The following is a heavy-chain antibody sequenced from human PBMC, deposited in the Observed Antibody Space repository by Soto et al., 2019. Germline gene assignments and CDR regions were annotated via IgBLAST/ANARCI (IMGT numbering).Heavy chain of an antibody. CDR3: ARAACYRVCRGKWLAP. CDR1: GGSIRSDDW. D-gene: IGHD2-2*02. J-gene: IGHJ5*02. CDR2: IYHSGTT. V-gene: IGHV4-4*02. Sequence: QVQLQESGPGLVKPSGTLSLTCAVYGGSIRSDDWWTWVRQTPGEGLEGIGEIYHSGTTNYNPALMSRVTIAVDKAKRQGSLIVDSVTAAETAVYYCARAACYRVCRGKWLAPWGQGILVTVSS.